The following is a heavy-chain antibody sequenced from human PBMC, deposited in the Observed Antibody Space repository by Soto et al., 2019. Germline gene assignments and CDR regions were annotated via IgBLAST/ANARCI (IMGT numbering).Heavy chain of an antibody. CDR1: GYTFTSYG. J-gene: IGHJ6*02. D-gene: IGHD6-13*01. V-gene: IGHV1-18*01. CDR2: ISAYNGNT. Sequence: GASVKVSCKASGYTFTSYGISWVRQAPGQGLEWMGWISAYNGNTNYAQKPQGRVTMTTDTSTSTAYMELRSLRSDDTAVYYCARDDYSSSWYHYYYGMDVWGQGTTVTVSS. CDR3: ARDDYSSSWYHYYYGMDV.